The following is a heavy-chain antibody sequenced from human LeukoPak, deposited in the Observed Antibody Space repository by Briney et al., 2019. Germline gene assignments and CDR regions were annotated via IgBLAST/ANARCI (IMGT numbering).Heavy chain of an antibody. CDR3: ARSYSSSSQWFDP. CDR2: IIPIFGTA. D-gene: IGHD6-6*01. Sequence: SVKVSCKASGGTFSSYAISWVRQAPGQGLEWMGGIIPIFGTANYAQKFQGRVTITADESTSTAYMELSSLRSEDTAVYYCARSYSSSSQWFDPWGQGTLITVSS. CDR1: GGTFSSYA. V-gene: IGHV1-69*13. J-gene: IGHJ5*02.